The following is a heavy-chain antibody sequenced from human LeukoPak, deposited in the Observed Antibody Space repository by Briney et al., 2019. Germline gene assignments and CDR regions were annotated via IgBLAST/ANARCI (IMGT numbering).Heavy chain of an antibody. J-gene: IGHJ4*02. CDR3: ARDSQWLGLAHY. Sequence: GGSLRLSCAASGFTFRSYSMNWVRQAPGKGLVWVSSISSSSSYVYYADSVKGRFTIFRDNAKNSLYLQMNSLRAEDRAVYYCARDSQWLGLAHYWGQGTLVTVSS. CDR1: GFTFRSYS. CDR2: ISSSSSYV. D-gene: IGHD6-19*01. V-gene: IGHV3-21*01.